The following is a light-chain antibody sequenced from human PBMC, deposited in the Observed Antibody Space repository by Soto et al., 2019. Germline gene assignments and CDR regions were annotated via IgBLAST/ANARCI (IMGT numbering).Light chain of an antibody. CDR2: DAS. J-gene: IGKJ1*01. Sequence: DIQMTQSPSTLSASVGERVTITCRASQSISSWLAWYQQKPGKAPKLLIYDASSLESGVPSRFSGSGSGTEFTLTISSLQSEDFAVYYCQQYNNWPGTFGQGTKVDIK. CDR3: QQYNNWPGT. CDR1: QSISSW. V-gene: IGKV1-5*01.